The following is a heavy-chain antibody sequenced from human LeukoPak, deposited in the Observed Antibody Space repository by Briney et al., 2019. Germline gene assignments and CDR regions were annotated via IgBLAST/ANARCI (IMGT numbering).Heavy chain of an antibody. J-gene: IGHJ4*02. V-gene: IGHV4-34*01. CDR1: GGSFSGYY. CDR3: ARAKTTRNYGDYETPFDY. D-gene: IGHD4-17*01. CDR2: INHSGST. Sequence: SETLSLTCAVYGGSFSGYYWSWIRQPPGKGLEWIGEINHSGSTNYNPSLKSRVTISVDTSKNQFSLKLSSVTAADTAVYYCARAKTTRNYGDYETPFDYWGQGTLVTVSS.